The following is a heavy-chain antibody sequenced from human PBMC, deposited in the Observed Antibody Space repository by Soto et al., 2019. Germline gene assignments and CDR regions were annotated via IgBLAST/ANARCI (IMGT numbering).Heavy chain of an antibody. Sequence: GGSLRLSCAASGFTFSSYGMHWVRQAPGKGLEWVAVISYDGSNKYYADSVKGRFTISRDNSKNTLYLQMNSLRAEDTAVYYCAKDSREDIVVVPAADDYYYYGMDVWGQGTTVTVSS. D-gene: IGHD2-2*01. CDR1: GFTFSSYG. CDR3: AKDSREDIVVVPAADDYYYYGMDV. V-gene: IGHV3-30*18. J-gene: IGHJ6*02. CDR2: ISYDGSNK.